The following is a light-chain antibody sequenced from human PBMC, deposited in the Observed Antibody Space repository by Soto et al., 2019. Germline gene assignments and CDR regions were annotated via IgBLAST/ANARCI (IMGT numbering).Light chain of an antibody. V-gene: IGLV2-14*01. CDR3: SSHTTYSTRG. J-gene: IGLJ1*01. CDR2: EVS. Sequence: QSALTQPASVSGSPGQSIAISCTGTSSDIGSYNYVSWYQQHPGKAPKLMIHEVSNRPSGVSDRFSGSKSGNTASLTISGLQADDEADYYCSSHTTYSTRGFGTGTKLTVL. CDR1: SSDIGSYNY.